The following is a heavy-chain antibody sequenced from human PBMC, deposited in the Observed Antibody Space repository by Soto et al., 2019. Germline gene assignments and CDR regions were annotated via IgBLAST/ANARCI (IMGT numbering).Heavy chain of an antibody. CDR3: ASDDSSGWQERNFDY. J-gene: IGHJ4*02. V-gene: IGHV1-69*13. Sequence: SVKVSCKASGGTFSSYAISWVRQAPGQGLEWMGGITPIFGTANYAQKFQGRVTITADESTSTAYMELSSLRSEDTAVYYCASDDSSGWQERNFDYWGQGTLVTVSS. CDR2: ITPIFGTA. CDR1: GGTFSSYA. D-gene: IGHD6-19*01.